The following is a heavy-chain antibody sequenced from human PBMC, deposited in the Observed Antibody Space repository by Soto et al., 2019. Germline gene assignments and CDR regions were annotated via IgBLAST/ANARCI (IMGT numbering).Heavy chain of an antibody. D-gene: IGHD3-22*01. Sequence: PSETLSLTCTVSGGSISSSSYYWGWIRQPPGKGLEWIGSIYYSGITYYNPSLKSRVTISVDTSKNQFSLKLSSVTAADTAVYYCARSDEYYYDSSGYYGPGPFDYWGQGTLVTVS. CDR2: IYYSGIT. J-gene: IGHJ4*02. V-gene: IGHV4-39*01. CDR1: GGSISSSSYY. CDR3: ARSDEYYYDSSGYYGPGPFDY.